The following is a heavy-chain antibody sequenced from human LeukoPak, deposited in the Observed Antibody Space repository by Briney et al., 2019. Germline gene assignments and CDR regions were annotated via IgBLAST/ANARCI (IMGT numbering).Heavy chain of an antibody. CDR3: AKGLVTWDY. CDR2: LSGSDGST. CDR1: GFTFSSYA. V-gene: IGHV3-23*01. D-gene: IGHD3-16*02. Sequence: GGSLRLSCAASGFTFSSYAMSRVRQAPGKGLEWVSGLSGSDGSTYYADSVKGRFTISRDNSKNTLFLQMNNLRAEDTAVYYCAKGLVTWDYWGQGTLVTVSS. J-gene: IGHJ4*02.